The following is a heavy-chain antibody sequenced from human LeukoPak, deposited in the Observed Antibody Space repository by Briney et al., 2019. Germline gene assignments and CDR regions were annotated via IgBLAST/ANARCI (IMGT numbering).Heavy chain of an antibody. CDR3: ARETTGTFDY. V-gene: IGHV3-64*01. D-gene: IGHD4-17*01. Sequence: GGSLSLSCAASGFTFSIYTMHWVRQAPGKGLESVSPIGSNGGSTYYANSVKGRFTISRDNSKNTVHLQMGSLRDEDMAVYYCARETTGTFDYWGQGTLVTVSS. CDR2: IGSNGGST. CDR1: GFTFSIYT. J-gene: IGHJ4*02.